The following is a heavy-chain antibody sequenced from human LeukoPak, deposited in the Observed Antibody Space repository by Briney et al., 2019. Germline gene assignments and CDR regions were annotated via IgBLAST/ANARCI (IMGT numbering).Heavy chain of an antibody. CDR2: IKEEGREE. J-gene: IGHJ4*02. Sequence: GGALRLSCAASGVSFSSDLISCGRQAPGKRRGWGANIKEEGREEYYVESVKGGVTIPRDKAKSSRYLQICTLRAEETEVYYCERDRVVVVPDEFAYWGQGTLLTVSS. CDR1: GVSFSSDL. D-gene: IGHD2-2*01. V-gene: IGHV3-7*04. CDR3: ERDRVVVVPDEFAY.